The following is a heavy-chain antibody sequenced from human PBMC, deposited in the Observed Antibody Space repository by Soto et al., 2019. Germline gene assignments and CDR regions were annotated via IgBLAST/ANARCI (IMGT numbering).Heavy chain of an antibody. D-gene: IGHD3-9*01. CDR2: INHSGST. J-gene: IGHJ6*02. CDR1: GGSFIGYY. V-gene: IGHV4-34*01. CDR3: ARGHILTGYYTGSPYYGMDV. Sequence: KSSETLSLTCAVYGGSFIGYYWSWIRQPPGKGLEWIGEINHSGSTNYNPSLKSRVTISVDTSKNQFSLKMSSVTAADTAVYYCARGHILTGYYTGSPYYGMDVWGQGTTVTVSS.